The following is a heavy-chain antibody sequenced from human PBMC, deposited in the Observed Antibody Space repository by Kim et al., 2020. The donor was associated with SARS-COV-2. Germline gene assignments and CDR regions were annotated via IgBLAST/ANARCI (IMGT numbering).Heavy chain of an antibody. CDR1: GFTFSNYA. CDR2: ISASGGGT. Sequence: GGSLRLSCAASGFTFSNYAMNWVRQAPGKGLEWVSSISASGGGTYYTDAVKGRFTISRDNSKSTLLLRMNSLRVDNTAVYYCASRPEYGSGSYHDYWGQGILVTVSP. V-gene: IGHV3-23*01. CDR3: ASRPEYGSGSYHDY. D-gene: IGHD3-10*01. J-gene: IGHJ4*02.